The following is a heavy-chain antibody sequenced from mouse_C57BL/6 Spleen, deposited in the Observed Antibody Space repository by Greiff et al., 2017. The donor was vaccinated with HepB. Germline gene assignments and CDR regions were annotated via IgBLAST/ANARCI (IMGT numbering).Heavy chain of an antibody. CDR2: IYPGDGDT. Sequence: QVQLKQSGPELVKPGASVKISCKASGYAFSSSWMNWVKQRPGKGLEWIGRIYPGDGDTNYNGKFKGKATLTADKSSSTAYMQLSSLTSEDSAVYFCARDDGYNYYAMDYWGQGTSVTVSS. CDR1: GYAFSSSW. J-gene: IGHJ4*01. CDR3: ARDDGYNYYAMDY. V-gene: IGHV1-82*01. D-gene: IGHD2-3*01.